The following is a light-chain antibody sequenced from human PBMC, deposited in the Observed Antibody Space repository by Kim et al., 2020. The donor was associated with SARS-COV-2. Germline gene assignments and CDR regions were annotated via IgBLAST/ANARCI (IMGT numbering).Light chain of an antibody. CDR2: YNS. V-gene: IGLV3-21*04. CDR1: NSGSKS. J-gene: IGLJ3*02. Sequence: APGKTARVTCGGNNSGSKSVLWYQQKPGQAPVLVIYYNSDRPSGIPERFSGSNSGNTATLTISRVEGGEEADYYCQVWDSSSDHRVSGGGTQLTVL. CDR3: QVWDSSSDHRV.